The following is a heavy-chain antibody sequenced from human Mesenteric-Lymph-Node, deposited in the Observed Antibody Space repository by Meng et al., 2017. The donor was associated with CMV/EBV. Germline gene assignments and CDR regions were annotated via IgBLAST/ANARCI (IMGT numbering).Heavy chain of an antibody. CDR3: AKDRRNLVVHPSAITDY. D-gene: IGHD2-2*01. J-gene: IGHJ4*02. V-gene: IGHV3-23*01. Sequence: GGSLRLSCAGSGFSFYSYAMGWVRQAPGKGLEWVSIISGSGDTSYYADSVKGRFTISRDNAKNTVDLQMNSLRVEDTAIYYCAKDRRNLVVHPSAITDYWGQGTLVTVSS. CDR2: ISGSGDTS. CDR1: GFSFYSYA.